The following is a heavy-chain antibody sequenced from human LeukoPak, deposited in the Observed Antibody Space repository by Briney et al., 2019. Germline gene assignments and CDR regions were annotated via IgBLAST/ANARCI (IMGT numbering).Heavy chain of an antibody. V-gene: IGHV5-51*01. CDR3: ARLHDFWSGYYSYYFDY. D-gene: IGHD3-3*01. J-gene: IGHJ4*02. Sequence: GASLKISWKGSGYSFTSYWIVWVRQMPGEGLEWIGIIYPGYSDTRYSPSSQGQVTISADKSSSTAYLQWSSLKASDTAMYYFARLHDFWSGYYSYYFDYWGQGTLVTVSS. CDR2: IYPGYSDT. CDR1: GYSFTSYW.